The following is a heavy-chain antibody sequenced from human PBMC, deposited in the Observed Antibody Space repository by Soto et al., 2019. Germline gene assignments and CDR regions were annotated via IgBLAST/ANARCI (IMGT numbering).Heavy chain of an antibody. CDR1: GFTLSSYG. V-gene: IGHV3-30*18. D-gene: IGHD5-18*01. J-gene: IGHJ4*02. CDR3: AKGLSVIQEWLIDDH. Sequence: QVQLVESGGGVVQPGRSLRLSCAVSGFTLSSYGIHWVRQAPGKGLEWVALISYDGSKKYYADSVKGRFTISRDNSKNTLYLQMDSLRAEDTAVYYCAKGLSVIQEWLIDDHWGQGTQVTVSS. CDR2: ISYDGSKK.